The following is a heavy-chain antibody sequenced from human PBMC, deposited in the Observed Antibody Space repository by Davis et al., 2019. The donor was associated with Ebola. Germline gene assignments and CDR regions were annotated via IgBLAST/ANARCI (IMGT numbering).Heavy chain of an antibody. CDR1: GYTFTSYD. V-gene: IGHV1-8*01. CDR2: MNPDSGNT. CDR3: ARGTRTFDS. Sequence: ASVKVSCKASGYTFTSYDINWMRQAAGQGLEWMGWMNPDSGNTGYAQMFQGRVTMTRNTSISTAYMELSSLRSEDTAVYYCARGTRTFDSWGQGTLVTVSS. J-gene: IGHJ4*02. D-gene: IGHD1-14*01.